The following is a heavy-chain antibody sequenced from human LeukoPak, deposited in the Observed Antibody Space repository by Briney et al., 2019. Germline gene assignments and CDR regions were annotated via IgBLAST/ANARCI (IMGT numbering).Heavy chain of an antibody. CDR1: GYTFTNYA. V-gene: IGHV7-4-1*02. Sequence: ASVKVSCKASGYTFTNYALNWVRQAPGQGLEWMGWINTDAGNPTYAQGFTRRLVFSLDTSASTAYLQISSLKAEDTAVYYCARTLFGDQYQLLHNWFDPWGQGTLVTVSS. CDR3: ARTLFGDQYQLLHNWFDP. J-gene: IGHJ5*02. D-gene: IGHD2-2*01. CDR2: INTDAGNP.